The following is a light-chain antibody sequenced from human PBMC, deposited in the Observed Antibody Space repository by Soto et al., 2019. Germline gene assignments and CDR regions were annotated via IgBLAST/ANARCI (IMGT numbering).Light chain of an antibody. CDR2: KAS. Sequence: DIQMTQSPSTLSGSVGDRVTITCRASQTISSWLAWYQQKPGKAPKLLIYKASTLKSGVPSRFSGSGSGTTFTLTIRSLQPEDFATYYCQQSYSTWTFGQGTKVDIK. J-gene: IGKJ1*01. V-gene: IGKV1-5*03. CDR1: QTISSW. CDR3: QQSYSTWT.